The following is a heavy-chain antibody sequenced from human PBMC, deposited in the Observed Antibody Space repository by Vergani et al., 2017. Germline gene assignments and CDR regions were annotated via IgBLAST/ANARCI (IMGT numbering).Heavy chain of an antibody. CDR3: ARDEGAIVVVPAARDYYYYGMDV. Sequence: QVQLVQSGAEVKKPGSSVKVSCKASGGTFSSYAISWVRQAPGQGLEWMGRIIPIFGTANYAQKFQGRVTITADESTSTAYMELSSLRSEDTAVYYCARDEGAIVVVPAARDYYYYGMDVWGQGTTVTVSS. D-gene: IGHD2-2*01. CDR2: IIPIFGTA. CDR1: GGTFSSYA. V-gene: IGHV1-69*13. J-gene: IGHJ6*02.